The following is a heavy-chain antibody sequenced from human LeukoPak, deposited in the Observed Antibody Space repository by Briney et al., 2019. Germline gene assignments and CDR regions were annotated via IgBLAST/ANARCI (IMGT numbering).Heavy chain of an antibody. V-gene: IGHV1-2*02. CDR3: ARDDQNDYYDSSGYFFDY. Sequence: ASVKVSCRASGYTFTGYNMHWVRQAPGQGLEWMGWINPNSGGTNYAQKLQGRVTMTTDTSTSTAYMELRSLRSDDTAVYYCARDDQNDYYDSSGYFFDYWGQGTLVTVSS. CDR2: INPNSGGT. D-gene: IGHD3-22*01. CDR1: GYTFTGYN. J-gene: IGHJ4*02.